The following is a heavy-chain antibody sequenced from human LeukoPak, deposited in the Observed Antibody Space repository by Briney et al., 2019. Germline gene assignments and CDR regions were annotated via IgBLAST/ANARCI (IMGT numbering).Heavy chain of an antibody. CDR1: GGSFSGYY. D-gene: IGHD3-16*01. J-gene: IGHJ4*02. CDR3: ARRARRYDYVWGSYKN. V-gene: IGHV4-34*01. CDR2: INHSGST. Sequence: PSETLSLTCAVYGGSFSGYYWSWIRQPPGKGLEWIGEINHSGSTNYNPSLKSRVTISVDTSKNQFSLKLSSVTAADTAVYYCARRARRYDYVWGSYKNWGQGTLVTVSP.